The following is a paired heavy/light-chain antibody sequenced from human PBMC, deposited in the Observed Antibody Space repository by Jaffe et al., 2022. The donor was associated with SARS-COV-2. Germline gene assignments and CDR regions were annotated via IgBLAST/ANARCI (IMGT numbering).Heavy chain of an antibody. CDR1: GFTFSTYA. D-gene: IGHD3-16*01. V-gene: IGHV3-23*04. Sequence: EVQLVESGGGLVQPGGSLRLSCVASGFTFSTYAMTWVRQAPGKGLEWVSVISGSGGNAYYTASVKGRFTISRDNSKNTLYLQMNSLRAEDTAIYYCAKDGLGETKGRGDNWGQGTLVTVSS. CDR2: ISGSGGNA. J-gene: IGHJ4*02. CDR3: AKDGLGETKGRGDN.
Light chain of an antibody. CDR3: SSFTSSSTVV. J-gene: IGLJ2*01. V-gene: IGLV2-14*01. CDR1: SSDVGGYNF. CDR2: DVS. Sequence: QSALTQPASVSGSPGQSITISCTGTSSDVGGYNFVSWYQQSPGKAPKLMIYDVSYRPSGVSNRFSGSKSGNTASLTISGLQAEDEADYYCSSFTSSSTVVFGGGTKLTVL.